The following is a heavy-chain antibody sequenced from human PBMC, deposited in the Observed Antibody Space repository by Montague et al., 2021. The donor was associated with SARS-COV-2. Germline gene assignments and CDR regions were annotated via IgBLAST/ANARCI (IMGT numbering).Heavy chain of an antibody. V-gene: IGHV2-70*17. CDR3: ARCRDDYKSGLYLDY. CDR1: GFSLSTSVMS. D-gene: IGHD5-24*01. Sequence: PALVKPTQTLTLTCTFSGFSLSTSVMSVSWIRQPPGKALEWLARIDWDDYEFYSTSLKTRLTISKDTSKNQVVLTMTNMDPVDTATYYCARCRDDYKSGLYLDYWGQGTLVTVSS. J-gene: IGHJ4*02. CDR2: IDWDDYE.